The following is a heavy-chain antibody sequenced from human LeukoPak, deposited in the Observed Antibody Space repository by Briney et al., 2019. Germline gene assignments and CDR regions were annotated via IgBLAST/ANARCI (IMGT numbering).Heavy chain of an antibody. V-gene: IGHV1-46*03. D-gene: IGHD5-12*01. J-gene: IGHJ6*03. CDR3: AGTGHGYSGYGGDYYYYMDV. CDR2: INPSGGST. CDR1: GYTFTSYY. Sequence: ASVTVSCKASGYTFTSYYMHWVRQAPGQGLEWMGIINPSGGSTSYAQKFQGRVTMTRDMSTSTVYMELSSLRSEDTAVYYCAGTGHGYSGYGGDYYYYMDVWGKGTTVTVSS.